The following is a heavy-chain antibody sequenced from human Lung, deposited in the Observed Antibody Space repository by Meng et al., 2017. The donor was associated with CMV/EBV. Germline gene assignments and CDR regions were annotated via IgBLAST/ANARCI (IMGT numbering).Heavy chain of an antibody. Sequence: QGPLQESGPGTVNPSATLAPTFGVSGVSISSTIRWSWVRQPPGKGLEWIADIDDGGSTNYNPSLNSRISISLDKSKNHFSLKVNSVTAADTAVYYCARGKQDAWELLAYWGQGALVTVSS. D-gene: IGHD1-26*01. CDR3: ARGKQDAWELLAY. V-gene: IGHV4-4*02. J-gene: IGHJ4*02. CDR2: IDDGGST. CDR1: GVSISSTIR.